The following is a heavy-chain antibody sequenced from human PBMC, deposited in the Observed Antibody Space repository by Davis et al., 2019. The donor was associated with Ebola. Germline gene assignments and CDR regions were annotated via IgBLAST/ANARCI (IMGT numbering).Heavy chain of an antibody. J-gene: IGHJ4*02. D-gene: IGHD4-17*01. CDR3: ARAGYGDYEDY. CDR2: IWNDGSNK. CDR1: GFAFSSYG. Sequence: GESLKISCAASGFAFSSYGMHWVRQAPGKGLEWVAVIWNDGSNKYYVDSVKGRFTISRDNSKNTLYLQMNSLRAEDTAVYYCARAGYGDYEDYWGQGTLVTVSS. V-gene: IGHV3-33*01.